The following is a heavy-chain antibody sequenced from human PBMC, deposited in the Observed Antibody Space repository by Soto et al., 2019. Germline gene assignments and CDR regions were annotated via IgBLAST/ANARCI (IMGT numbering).Heavy chain of an antibody. D-gene: IGHD3-16*02. CDR3: ARSAVSPFGGLIGPFDY. Sequence: QGQLVQSGAEEKKPGASVKVSCKASGYTFTGYAMHWVRQAPGQRLEWMGWINAGNGNTKYSQKFQGRVTITRDTSASTADMELSSLRSEDTAVYYCARSAVSPFGGLIGPFDYWGQGNLVSVSS. CDR2: INAGNGNT. J-gene: IGHJ4*02. V-gene: IGHV1-3*05. CDR1: GYTFTGYA.